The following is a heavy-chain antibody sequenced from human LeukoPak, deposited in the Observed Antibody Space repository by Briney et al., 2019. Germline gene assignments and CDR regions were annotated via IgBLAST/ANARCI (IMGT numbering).Heavy chain of an antibody. CDR2: ISGGGDAT. V-gene: IGHV3-23*01. D-gene: IGHD3-10*01. CDR1: DFSFITYA. CDR3: ARGGVDYYGSGTYYLMYYFDY. J-gene: IGHJ4*02. Sequence: GGSLRLSCAASDFSFITYAMSWVRQAPGKGLEWVSTISGGGDATYYADSVKGRFTISRDDSHNTLYLQMNSLRAEDTAVYFCARGGVDYYGSGTYYLMYYFDYWGQGALVTVSS.